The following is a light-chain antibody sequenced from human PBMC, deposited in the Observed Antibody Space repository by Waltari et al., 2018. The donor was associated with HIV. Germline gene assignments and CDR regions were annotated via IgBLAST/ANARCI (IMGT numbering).Light chain of an antibody. V-gene: IGLV2-23*02. CDR3: CSYADSPPYV. Sequence: QSALTQPASVSGSPGPSITISCTGTSSDVGSYNLVSWYQQHPGKAPKLMVYEVSKRPSGVSNRFSGSKSGNTASLTISGLQAEDEADYYCCSYADSPPYVFGTGTKVTVL. J-gene: IGLJ1*01. CDR1: SSDVGSYNL. CDR2: EVS.